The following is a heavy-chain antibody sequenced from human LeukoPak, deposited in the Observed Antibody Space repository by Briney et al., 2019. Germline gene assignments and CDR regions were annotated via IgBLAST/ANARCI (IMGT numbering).Heavy chain of an antibody. J-gene: IGHJ4*02. V-gene: IGHV3-23*01. CDR1: GFTFSSYA. CDR3: AKEHIVVVTATLGY. CDR2: ISGSGGIT. Sequence: GGSLRLSCAASGFTFSSYAMSWVRQAPGKGLEWVSAISGSGGITYYADSGKGRFTIARKNSKNTLYLQMNSLRAEDTAVYYCAKEHIVVVTATLGYWGQGTLVTVSS. D-gene: IGHD2-21*02.